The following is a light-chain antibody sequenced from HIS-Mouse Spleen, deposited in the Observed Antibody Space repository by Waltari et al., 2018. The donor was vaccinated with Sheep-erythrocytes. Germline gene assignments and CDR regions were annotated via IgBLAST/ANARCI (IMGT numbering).Light chain of an antibody. Sequence: DIVMTQSPDSLAVSLGERATINCKSSQSVLYSSNNKNYLAWYQHKPEQPPKLLIYWASTRESGVPDRFSGSGSGTDFTLTISSLQAEDVAVYYCQQYYSTPLTFGGGTKVEIK. CDR1: QSVLYSSNNKNY. J-gene: IGKJ4*01. V-gene: IGKV4-1*01. CDR2: WAS. CDR3: QQYYSTPLT.